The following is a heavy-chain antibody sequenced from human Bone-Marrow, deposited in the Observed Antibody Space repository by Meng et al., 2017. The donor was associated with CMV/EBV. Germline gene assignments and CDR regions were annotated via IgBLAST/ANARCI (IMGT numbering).Heavy chain of an antibody. V-gene: IGHV3-7*01. CDR2: IKQDGSAK. J-gene: IGHJ4*02. CDR3: ANYYAASGYFK. D-gene: IGHD3-22*01. Sequence: GESLKISCAASGFTFSSFWMSWVRQAPGRGLEWVANIKQDGSAKNYVDSVKGRFTISRDNAKNSLYLQMNSLRDEDTAVYYCANYYAASGYFKWGQGTLVNVSS. CDR1: GFTFSSFW.